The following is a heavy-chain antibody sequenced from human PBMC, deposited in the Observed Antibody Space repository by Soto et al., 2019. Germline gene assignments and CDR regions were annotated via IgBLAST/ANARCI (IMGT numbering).Heavy chain of an antibody. CDR1: GGSISSGDYY. CDR2: IYYSGST. J-gene: IGHJ4*02. V-gene: IGHV4-30-4*01. CDR3: ARDSNYGGNSEDY. Sequence: QVQLQESGPGLVKPSQTLSLTCSVSGGSISSGDYYWSWIRQPPGKGLEWIGYIYYSGSTYYNPSLKSRVTISVDTSKNQFSLKLSSVTAADTAVYYCARDSNYGGNSEDYWGQGTLVTVSS. D-gene: IGHD4-17*01.